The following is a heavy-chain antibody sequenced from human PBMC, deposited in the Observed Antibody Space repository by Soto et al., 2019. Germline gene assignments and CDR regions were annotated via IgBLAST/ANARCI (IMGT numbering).Heavy chain of an antibody. D-gene: IGHD1-26*01. J-gene: IGHJ5*01. V-gene: IGHV3-23*05. CDR1: GFTFYTYA. CDR3: AKGRLAVGSDWFDY. Sequence: XGSLILSCEAAGFTFYTYAMIWVRQAPGKGLEWVTAIDSDGTDTYYADFVKGRFTVSRDNSKNTLYLQMRSLTAEDTALYYCAKGRLAVGSDWFDYWGPGSLVTVSS. CDR2: IDSDGTDT.